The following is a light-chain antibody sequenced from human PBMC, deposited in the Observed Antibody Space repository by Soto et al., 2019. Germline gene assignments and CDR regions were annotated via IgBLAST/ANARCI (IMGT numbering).Light chain of an antibody. CDR1: QSVSSNY. Sequence: EIVLTQSPGTLSLSPGERATLSCRASQSVSSNYLAWYQQKPGQAPRLLIYGASSRATGIPDRFSGSGSGPDFTLTVTRLEPEDFAVDYCQHYVSSPWTFGQGTKVEIK. CDR2: GAS. J-gene: IGKJ1*01. CDR3: QHYVSSPWT. V-gene: IGKV3-20*01.